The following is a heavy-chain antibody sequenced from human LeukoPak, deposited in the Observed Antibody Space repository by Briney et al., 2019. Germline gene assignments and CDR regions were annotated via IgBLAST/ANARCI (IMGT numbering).Heavy chain of an antibody. CDR2: IGTAGDT. CDR3: AREIGDSEAFDI. Sequence: PGGSLRLSCAASGFTLSSYNMHWVRQATGKGLEWVAGIGTAGDTYYPGSVKGRFTISRESAKNSLYLQMNSLRVGDTAVYYCAREIGDSEAFDIWGQGTMVTVSS. CDR1: GFTLSSYN. V-gene: IGHV3-13*01. D-gene: IGHD2-21*01. J-gene: IGHJ3*02.